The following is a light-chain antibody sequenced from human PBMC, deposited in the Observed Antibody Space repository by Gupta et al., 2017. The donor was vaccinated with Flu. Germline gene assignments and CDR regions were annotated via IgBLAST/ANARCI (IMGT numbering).Light chain of an antibody. CDR3: QQSYSTLLS. Sequence: SSLSASVGDRVTITCRASQSISSYLNWYQQKPGKAPKLLIYAASSLQSRVPSRFSGSGSGTDFTLTISSLQPEDFATYYCQQSYSTLLSFGGGTKVEIK. V-gene: IGKV1-39*01. CDR1: QSISSY. CDR2: AAS. J-gene: IGKJ4*01.